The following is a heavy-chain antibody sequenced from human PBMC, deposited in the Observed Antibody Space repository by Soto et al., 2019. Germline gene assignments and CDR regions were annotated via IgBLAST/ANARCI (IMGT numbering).Heavy chain of an antibody. V-gene: IGHV4-4*02. Sequence: QVQLQESGPGLVKPSGTLSLTCAVSSGSISSSNWWSWVRQPPGKGLEWIGEIYHSGSTNYNPSHSSQVNIPEDESRNQVALELSFVPPADTALYYCAGGPPTTVTTSHFDYWGQGTLVTVSS. CDR2: IYHSGST. CDR3: AGGPPTTVTTSHFDY. D-gene: IGHD4-17*01. J-gene: IGHJ4*02. CDR1: SGSISSSNW.